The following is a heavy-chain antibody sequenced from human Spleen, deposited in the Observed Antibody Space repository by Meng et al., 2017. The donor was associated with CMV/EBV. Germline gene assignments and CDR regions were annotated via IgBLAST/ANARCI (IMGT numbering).Heavy chain of an antibody. CDR2: IRSGRGYI. CDR3: ARGGGPIAALHFDY. D-gene: IGHD6-6*01. Sequence: GESLKISCAASGFTFISYNMNWVRQAPGKGLEWVASIRSGRGYINYADSVKGRFTVSRDNAKSFLYLQMNSLRVEDTATYFCARGGGPIAALHFDYWGQGALVTVSS. V-gene: IGHV3-21*06. J-gene: IGHJ4*02. CDR1: GFTFISYN.